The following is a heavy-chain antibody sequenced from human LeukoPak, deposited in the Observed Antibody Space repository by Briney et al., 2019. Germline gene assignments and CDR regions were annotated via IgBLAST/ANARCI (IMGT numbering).Heavy chain of an antibody. CDR3: AREASSGWHIDY. Sequence: SETLSLTCTVSGGSISSSSYYWGWIRQPPGKGLEWIGYIFHSGSTNYNPSLKSRVTMSVDTSKNQFSLNLSSVTAADTAVYYCAREASSGWHIDYWGQGTLVTVSS. D-gene: IGHD6-19*01. J-gene: IGHJ4*02. CDR2: IFHSGST. CDR1: GGSISSSSYY. V-gene: IGHV4-61*01.